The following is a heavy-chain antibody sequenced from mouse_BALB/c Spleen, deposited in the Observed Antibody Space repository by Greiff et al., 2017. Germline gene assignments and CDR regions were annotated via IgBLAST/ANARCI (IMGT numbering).Heavy chain of an antibody. CDR2: ILPGSGST. V-gene: IGHV1-9*01. Sequence: VQLQQSGAELMKPGASVKISCKATGYTFSSYWIEWVKQRPGHGLEWIGEILPGSGSTNYNEKFKGKATFTADTSSNTAYMQLSSLTSEDSAVYYCARWAYYYGSSYGSPWFAYWGQGTLVTVSA. CDR3: ARWAYYYGSSYGSPWFAY. CDR1: GYTFSSYW. D-gene: IGHD1-1*01. J-gene: IGHJ3*01.